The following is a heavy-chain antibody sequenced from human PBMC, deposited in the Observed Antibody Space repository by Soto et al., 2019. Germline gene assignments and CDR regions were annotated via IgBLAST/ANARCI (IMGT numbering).Heavy chain of an antibody. J-gene: IGHJ4*02. D-gene: IGHD4-17*01. V-gene: IGHV3-74*01. Sequence: EVQLVESGGGLVQPGGSLRLSCAASGFTFSSYWMHWVRQAPGKGLVWVSRINSDGSSTSYADSVKGRFTISRDNAKNALYLRMNSLRAEYTAVYYCARDYGDYPPSDYWGQGTLVTVSS. CDR2: INSDGSST. CDR3: ARDYGDYPPSDY. CDR1: GFTFSSYW.